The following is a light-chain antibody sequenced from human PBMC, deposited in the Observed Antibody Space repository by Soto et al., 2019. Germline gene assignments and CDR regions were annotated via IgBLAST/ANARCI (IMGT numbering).Light chain of an antibody. CDR1: QNVNNK. CDR2: GAS. V-gene: IGKV3-15*01. J-gene: IGKJ2*02. CDR3: QQYNNWPCT. Sequence: EILVTQSPATLSVSPGERATLSCRTSQNVNNKLAWYQQKPGQSPRLLIYGASTRATGVPPRFSGSGSGTYFTLTISNLQSEDFALYHCQQYNNWPCTFGQGTKLEIK.